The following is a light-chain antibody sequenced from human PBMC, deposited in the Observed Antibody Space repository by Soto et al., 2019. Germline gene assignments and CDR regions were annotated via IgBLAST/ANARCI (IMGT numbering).Light chain of an antibody. J-gene: IGKJ5*01. CDR1: QSVSST. CDR2: GAS. V-gene: IGKV3-15*01. CDR3: QQADSLPLVT. Sequence: EIVMTQSPATVSVSPGERATLSCRASQSVSSTLAWYQQKPGQAPRLLIYGASTRATGIPARFSGSGSGTDFTLTISSLQPEDFATYYCQQADSLPLVTFGQGTRLEIK.